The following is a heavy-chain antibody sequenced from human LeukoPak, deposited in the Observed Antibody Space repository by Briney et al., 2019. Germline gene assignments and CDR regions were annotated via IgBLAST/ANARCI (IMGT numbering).Heavy chain of an antibody. J-gene: IGHJ3*02. CDR2: IQFHGSDI. V-gene: IGHV3-30*02. CDR1: GFTFTNSG. CDR3: ARDYVGGAYDI. Sequence: GGSLRLSCAASGFTFTNSGMHWVRQAPGRGLEWVAFIQFHGSDIFYADSVEGRFTISRDNSKNTLYLQMNSLRAEDTAVYYCARDYVGGAYDIWGHGTMVTVSS. D-gene: IGHD1-26*01.